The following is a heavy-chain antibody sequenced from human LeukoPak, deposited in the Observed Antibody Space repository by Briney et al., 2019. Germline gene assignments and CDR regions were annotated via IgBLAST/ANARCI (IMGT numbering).Heavy chain of an antibody. Sequence: SETLSLTCGVYGGSYWSWIRQPPGKGLEWIGEINHSGITKYNPSLKSRVAISQDTSTNEFSLNLSSVTAADTAVYYCARGHYDSSLDYWGQGTLVTVSS. CDR2: INHSGIT. V-gene: IGHV4-34*01. D-gene: IGHD3-22*01. CDR1: GGSY. J-gene: IGHJ4*02. CDR3: ARGHYDSSLDY.